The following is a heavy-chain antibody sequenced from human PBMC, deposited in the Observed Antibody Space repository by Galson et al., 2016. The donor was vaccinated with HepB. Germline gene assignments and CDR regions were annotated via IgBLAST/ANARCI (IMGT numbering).Heavy chain of an antibody. D-gene: IGHD3-16*01. V-gene: IGHV3-7*03. Sequence: SLRLSCAASGFKFNTYWMSWVRRAPGKGLEWVANIKQDGSEKNYVDSVKGRFTISRDNAEKSLHLQMNSLRAEDTAVYYCVREGVGGFDYWGQGTLVTVSS. CDR3: VREGVGGFDY. J-gene: IGHJ4*02. CDR1: GFKFNTYW. CDR2: IKQDGSEK.